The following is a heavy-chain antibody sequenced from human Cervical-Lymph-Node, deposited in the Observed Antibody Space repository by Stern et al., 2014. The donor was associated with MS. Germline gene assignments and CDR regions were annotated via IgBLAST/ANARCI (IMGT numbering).Heavy chain of an antibody. CDR2: ISAYNGDT. J-gene: IGHJ4*02. Sequence: VHLVESGAEVKKPGASVKVSCKASGYTFTDYAISWVRQAPGQGLEWMAWISAYNGDTSFAQEVQGRVSLTTDTATSTAYMELRSLRSDDTAVYYCAVLSVDADFDYWGQGTLVTVSS. CDR3: AVLSVDADFDY. V-gene: IGHV1-18*01. D-gene: IGHD5-18*01. CDR1: GYTFTDYA.